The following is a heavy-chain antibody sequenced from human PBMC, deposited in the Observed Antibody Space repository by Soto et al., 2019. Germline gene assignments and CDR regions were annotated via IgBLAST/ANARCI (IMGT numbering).Heavy chain of an antibody. CDR2: ISESGGTT. CDR1: GFTLSLYA. Sequence: GGSLRLSCAASGFTLSLYAMNWVRQAPGKGLEWVSMISESGGTTFYADSVKGRFTISRDNSKNTLYLQMDSLRGEDTAVYYCAKLGYCSSLACPTFDYWGQGTLVTVSS. V-gene: IGHV3-23*01. J-gene: IGHJ4*02. CDR3: AKLGYCSSLACPTFDY. D-gene: IGHD2-2*01.